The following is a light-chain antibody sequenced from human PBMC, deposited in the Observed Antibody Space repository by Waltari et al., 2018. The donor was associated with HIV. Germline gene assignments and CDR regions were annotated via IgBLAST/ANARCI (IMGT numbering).Light chain of an antibody. CDR1: QSVSSN. CDR2: GAS. V-gene: IGKV3-15*01. CDR3: QQYNDWPET. Sequence: ETVMTQSPDTLSVSPGERATLSCRASQSVSSNLAWYQQKPGHAPRLLIFGASTRATDVPARFTGSGSGTEFTLTISRLQSEDFAVYYCQQYNDWPETFGPGTKVDI. J-gene: IGKJ3*01.